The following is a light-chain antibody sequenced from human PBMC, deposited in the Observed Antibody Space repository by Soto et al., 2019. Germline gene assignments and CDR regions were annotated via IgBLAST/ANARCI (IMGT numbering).Light chain of an antibody. CDR3: AAWDDSLNVLYV. Sequence: QPVLTQPPSASGTPGQRVTISCSRSSSNIGSNTVNWYQQLPGTAPKLLIYSNNQRPSGVPDRFSGSKSGTSASLAISGLQSEDEADYYCAAWDDSLNVLYVFGTGTKVTVL. CDR1: SSNIGSNT. J-gene: IGLJ1*01. V-gene: IGLV1-44*01. CDR2: SNN.